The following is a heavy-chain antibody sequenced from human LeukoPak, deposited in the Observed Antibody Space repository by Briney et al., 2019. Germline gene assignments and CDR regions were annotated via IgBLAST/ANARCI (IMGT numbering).Heavy chain of an antibody. CDR2: LYSGGNT. Sequence: PGGSLRLSCAASGFTFSSYAMSWVRQAPGKGLEWVSLLYSGGNTDYADSVKGRFTISRDNSKNTLYLQMNSLRGEDTAVYYCARDGGSGAVAGTALYYGMDVWGQGTTVTVSS. J-gene: IGHJ6*02. CDR3: ARDGGSGAVAGTALYYGMDV. V-gene: IGHV3-66*01. CDR1: GFTFSSYA. D-gene: IGHD6-19*01.